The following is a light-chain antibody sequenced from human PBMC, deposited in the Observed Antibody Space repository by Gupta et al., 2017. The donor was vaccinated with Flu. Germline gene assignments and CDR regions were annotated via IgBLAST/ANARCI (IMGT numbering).Light chain of an antibody. V-gene: IGKV1-39*01. J-gene: IGKJ3*01. Sequence: SPSSLSASVRDSVTITCRASQSTSSYLNWYKQKPGKAPKLLIYAASSLQSGVPPRFSGSGYGTDVSLTISSRQQEDFATYYCQQTDSNPPFTFGHGTKVDIK. CDR1: QSTSSY. CDR3: QQTDSNPPFT. CDR2: AAS.